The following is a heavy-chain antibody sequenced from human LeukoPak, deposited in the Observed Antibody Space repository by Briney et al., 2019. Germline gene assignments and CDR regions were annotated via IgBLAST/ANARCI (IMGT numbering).Heavy chain of an antibody. V-gene: IGHV3-21*01. D-gene: IGHD3-22*01. Sequence: YPGGSLRLSCVASGFTFSSYSMNWVRQAPGRGLEWVSSISSSSSYIYYADSVKGRFTISRDNSKNTLFLQMNSLRAEDTAVYYCARDRLTYYHDSSDYYSDGFDIWGQGTMVTVAS. J-gene: IGHJ3*02. CDR1: GFTFSSYS. CDR2: ISSSSSYI. CDR3: ARDRLTYYHDSSDYYSDGFDI.